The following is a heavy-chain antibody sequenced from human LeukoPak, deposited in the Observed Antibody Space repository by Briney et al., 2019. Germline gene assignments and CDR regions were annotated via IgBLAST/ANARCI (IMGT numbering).Heavy chain of an antibody. J-gene: IGHJ3*01. D-gene: IGHD3-16*01. CDR1: GFTFNDFA. CDR2: IGDAGT. CDR3: AKNLGPFDV. Sequence: GGSLRLSCAASGFTFNDFAMTWVRQAPGKGLEWVSSIGDAGTYYADSVKGRFTLSRDNSKNMLYLQLNSLRAGDTAMYYCAKNLGPFDVRGQGTMVTVSS. V-gene: IGHV3-23*01.